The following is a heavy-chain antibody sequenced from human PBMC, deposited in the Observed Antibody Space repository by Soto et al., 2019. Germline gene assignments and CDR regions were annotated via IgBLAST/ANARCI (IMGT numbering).Heavy chain of an antibody. V-gene: IGHV3-23*01. D-gene: IGHD6-13*01. CDR2: IGGSGEST. J-gene: IGHJ4*02. CDR3: TKVRSSSWYDPTDY. Sequence: GGSLRLSCAASGFTFSNYAMSWVRQAPGKGLEWVSAIGGSGESTYYADSVKGRFTISRDTSRNTLYLQMNSLRAEDTAIYHCTKVRSSSWYDPTDYWGQGALVTVSS. CDR1: GFTFSNYA.